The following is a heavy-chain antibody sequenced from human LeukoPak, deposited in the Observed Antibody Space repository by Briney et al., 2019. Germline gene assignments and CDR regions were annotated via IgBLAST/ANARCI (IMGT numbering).Heavy chain of an antibody. Sequence: GESLKISCKGSGYSFTSYWIGWVRQMPGKGLEWMGIIYPGDSDTRYSPSFQGQVTISADKSISTAYLQWSSLKASDTAMYYCARTSSSSDVTPYYYYYYMDVWGKGTTVTVSS. CDR3: ARTSSSSDVTPYYYYYYMDV. CDR1: GYSFTSYW. CDR2: IYPGDSDT. D-gene: IGHD6-6*01. V-gene: IGHV5-51*01. J-gene: IGHJ6*03.